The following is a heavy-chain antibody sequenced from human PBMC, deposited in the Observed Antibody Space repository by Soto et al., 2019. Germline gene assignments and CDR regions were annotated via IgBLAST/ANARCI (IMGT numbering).Heavy chain of an antibody. CDR2: ISYDGSNK. V-gene: IGHV3-30-3*01. Sequence: QVQLVESGGGVVQPGRSLRLSCAASGFTFSNYAMHWVRQAPGKGLEWVAVISYDGSNKYYADSVKGRFTISRDNSKNTLYLQMNSLRAEDTAVYYCARDPIPFHLQCVYYFHYWGQGTPVTVSS. J-gene: IGHJ4*02. CDR3: ARDPIPFHLQCVYYFHY. CDR1: GFTFSNYA. D-gene: IGHD3-16*01.